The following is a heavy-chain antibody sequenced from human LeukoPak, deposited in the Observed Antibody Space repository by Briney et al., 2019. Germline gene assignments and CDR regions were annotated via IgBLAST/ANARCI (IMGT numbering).Heavy chain of an antibody. CDR2: ISSSSSTI. D-gene: IGHD2-2*01. Sequence: PGGSLRLSXAASGFTFGSYSMNWVRQAPGKGLEWVSYISSSSSTIYYADSVKGRFTISRDNAKNSLYLQMNSQRAEDTAVYYCARDRGGSTSPYYFDYWGQGTLVTVSS. J-gene: IGHJ4*02. CDR3: ARDRGGSTSPYYFDY. CDR1: GFTFGSYS. V-gene: IGHV3-48*01.